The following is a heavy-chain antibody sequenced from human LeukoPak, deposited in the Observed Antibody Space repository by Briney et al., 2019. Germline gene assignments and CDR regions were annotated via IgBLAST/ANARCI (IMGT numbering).Heavy chain of an antibody. V-gene: IGHV3-7*01. J-gene: IGHJ4*02. D-gene: IGHD2-15*01. CDR2: IKEDGREK. CDR3: ARVLRRGGAFDY. CDR1: GFTFSSYS. Sequence: AGGSLRLSCAASGFTFSSYSMNWVRQAPGKGLEWVANIKEDGREKYYVDSVKGRFTISRDNAKNSLYLQMSSLRAEDTAVYYCARVLRRGGAFDYWGQGTLVTVSS.